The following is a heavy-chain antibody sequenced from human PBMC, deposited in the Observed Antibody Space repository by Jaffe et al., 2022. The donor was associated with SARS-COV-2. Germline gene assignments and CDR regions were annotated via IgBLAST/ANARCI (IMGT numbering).Heavy chain of an antibody. D-gene: IGHD6-19*01. J-gene: IGHJ6*02. CDR3: ARDGQIAVAGGGRRDYYYYGMDV. Sequence: QVQLQESGPGLVKPSETLSLTCTVSGGSISSYYWSWIRQPAGKGLEWIGRIYTSGSTNYNPSLKSRVTMSVDTSKNQFSLKLSSVTAADTAVYYCARDGQIAVAGGGRRDYYYYGMDVWGQGTTVTVSS. CDR2: IYTSGST. V-gene: IGHV4-4*07. CDR1: GGSISSYY.